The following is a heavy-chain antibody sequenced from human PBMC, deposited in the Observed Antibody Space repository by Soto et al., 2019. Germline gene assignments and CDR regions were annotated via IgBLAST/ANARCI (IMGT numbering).Heavy chain of an antibody. J-gene: IGHJ5*02. D-gene: IGHD2-21*01. CDR2: ISYDGRNK. CDR1: GFVSNDYD. Sequence: QVQLAESGGGLVQPGRSLRLSCATSGFVSNDYDIHWVRQAPGKGLAWLASISYDGRNKYYADSVKGRFTISRDNSKNTLSLQINGLGAEETAVYYCSRGIKGGLDAWGPGSLVTVSS. CDR3: SRGIKGGLDA. V-gene: IGHV3-30*03.